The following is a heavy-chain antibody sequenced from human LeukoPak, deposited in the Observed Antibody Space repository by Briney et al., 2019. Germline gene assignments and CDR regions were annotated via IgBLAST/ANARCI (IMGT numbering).Heavy chain of an antibody. D-gene: IGHD3-3*01. J-gene: IGHJ6*03. CDR1: GFTFSSYA. CDR2: ISGSGGST. CDR3: ARSLLRFLDWSYRSYYYYYMDV. Sequence: GGSLRLSCAASGFTFSSYAMSWVRQAPGKGLEWVSTISGSGGSTYYADSVKGRFTISRDNSKNTLYLQMNSLRAEDTAVYYCARSLLRFLDWSYRSYYYYYMDVWAKGTTVTVSS. V-gene: IGHV3-23*01.